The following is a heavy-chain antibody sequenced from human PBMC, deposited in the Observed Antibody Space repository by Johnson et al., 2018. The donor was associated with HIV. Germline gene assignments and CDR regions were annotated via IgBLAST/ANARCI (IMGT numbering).Heavy chain of an antibody. J-gene: IGHJ3*02. CDR3: AREGDSSGAGAFDI. CDR2: ISYDGSNK. CDR1: GITFSSYG. D-gene: IGHD3-22*01. V-gene: IGHV3-33*05. Sequence: VQLVESGGGVVQPGGSLRLSCAASGITFSSYGMHWVRQSPGKGLEWVAMISYDGSNKYYADSVKGRFTISWDNAKNSLYLQMNSLRAEDTAVYYCAREGDSSGAGAFDIWGQGTMVTVSS.